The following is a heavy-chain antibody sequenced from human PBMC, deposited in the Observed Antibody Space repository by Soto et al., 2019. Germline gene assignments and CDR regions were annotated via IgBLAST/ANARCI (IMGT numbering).Heavy chain of an antibody. J-gene: IGHJ1*01. Sequence: QVQLQESGPGLVKPSETLSLTCSVSGDSISRKYWSWLRQPAGGGLEWIGRIYTTGATNYNSSLKSRVSMSVDTSKNQFSLRLTFVTAADTAVYFCAMTVIAPSPYLDRWGQGLLVTVSS. CDR2: IYTTGAT. CDR1: GDSISRKY. V-gene: IGHV4-4*07. D-gene: IGHD2-2*01. CDR3: AMTVIAPSPYLDR.